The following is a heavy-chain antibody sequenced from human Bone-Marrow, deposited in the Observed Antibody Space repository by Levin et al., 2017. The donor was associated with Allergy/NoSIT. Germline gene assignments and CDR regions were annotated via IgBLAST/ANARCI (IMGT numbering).Heavy chain of an antibody. CDR1: GFAFSNYD. CDR2: IGSAGDT. J-gene: IGHJ4*02. V-gene: IGHV3-13*01. CDR3: TRGSCGAGNCSPFDY. Sequence: GESLKISCAASGFAFSNYDMHWVRQATGKGLEWVAVIGSAGDTFYPGSVKGRFTISRENAKNSLSLQMNSLTAGDTAVYYCTRGSCGAGNCSPFDYWGQGALVTVSS. D-gene: IGHD2-15*01.